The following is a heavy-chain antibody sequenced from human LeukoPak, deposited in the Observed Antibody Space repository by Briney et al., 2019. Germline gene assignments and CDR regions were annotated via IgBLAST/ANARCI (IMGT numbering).Heavy chain of an antibody. D-gene: IGHD3-9*01. V-gene: IGHV3-30*03. CDR1: GFTFSSYG. Sequence: GRSLRLSCAASGFTFSSYGMHWVRQAPGKGLEWVAVISYDGSNKYYADSVKGRFTISRDNSKNTLYLQMNSLRAEDTAVYYCARGVDLFDYWGQGTLVTVSS. CDR2: ISYDGSNK. CDR3: ARGVDLFDY. J-gene: IGHJ4*02.